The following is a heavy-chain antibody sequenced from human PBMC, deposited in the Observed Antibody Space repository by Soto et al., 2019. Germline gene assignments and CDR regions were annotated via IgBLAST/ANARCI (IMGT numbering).Heavy chain of an antibody. J-gene: IGHJ6*02. D-gene: IGHD3-10*01. CDR1: GGSISGNNW. Sequence: QVQLQESGPGLVKPSGTLSLTCAVSGGSISGNNWWYLLRHPPGKGLELIGEIYHSGSTHYNPSLKRQVTISVAKSMYQLSLNLSSVTAADTAVYYCARFGDGVDVWGQGTTVTVSS. V-gene: IGHV4-4*02. CDR2: IYHSGST. CDR3: ARFGDGVDV.